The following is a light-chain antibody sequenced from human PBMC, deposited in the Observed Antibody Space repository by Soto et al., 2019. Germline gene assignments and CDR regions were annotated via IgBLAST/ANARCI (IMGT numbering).Light chain of an antibody. V-gene: IGLV2-14*01. CDR3: SSYTIRGTVV. CDR1: SSDVGGYNF. J-gene: IGLJ3*02. CDR2: EVS. Sequence: QSALTQPASVSGSPGQSIAISCTGTSSDVGGYNFVSWYQQHPGKAPKLMIYEVSNRPSGVSNRFSGSKSGNTASLTISGLQAEDEADYYCSSYTIRGTVVFGGGTKVTVL.